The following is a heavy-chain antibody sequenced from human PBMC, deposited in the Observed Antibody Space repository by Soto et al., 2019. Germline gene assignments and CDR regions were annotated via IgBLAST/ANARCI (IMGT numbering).Heavy chain of an antibody. J-gene: IGHJ6*03. CDR1: GYTFTGYY. CDR3: AREGNGSGSYYNSYYYYMDV. CDR2: INPNSGGT. V-gene: IGHV1-2*04. Sequence: GASVKVSCKASGYTFTGYYMHWVRQAPGQGLEWMGWINPNSGGTNYAQKFQGWVTMTRDTSISTAYMELSRLGSDDTAVYYCAREGNGSGSYYNSYYYYMDVWGKGTTVTISS. D-gene: IGHD3-10*01.